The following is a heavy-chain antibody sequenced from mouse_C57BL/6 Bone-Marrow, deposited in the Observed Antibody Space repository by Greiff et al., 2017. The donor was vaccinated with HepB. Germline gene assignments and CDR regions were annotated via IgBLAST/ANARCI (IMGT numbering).Heavy chain of an antibody. J-gene: IGHJ2*01. Sequence: QVQLQQPGAELVKPGASVKMSCKASGYTFTSYWITWVKQRPGQGLEWIGDIYPGSGSTNYNEKFKSKATLTVDTSSSTAYMQLSSLTSEDSAVYYCARREIYYGNYFFDYWGQGTTLTGSS. D-gene: IGHD2-1*01. CDR3: ARREIYYGNYFFDY. CDR2: IYPGSGST. V-gene: IGHV1-55*01. CDR1: GYTFTSYW.